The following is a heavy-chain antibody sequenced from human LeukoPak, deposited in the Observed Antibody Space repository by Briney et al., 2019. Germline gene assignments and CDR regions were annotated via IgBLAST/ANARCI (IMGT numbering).Heavy chain of an antibody. V-gene: IGHV4-30-4*01. Sequence: SETLSLTCSVSGGXISSGDYYWSWIRQPPGKGLGWIGYIYYSGSTYYNPSLKSRVTISVDTSKNQFSLKLSSVTAADTAVYYCARENMVRGVMEGNWFDPWGQGTLVTVSS. CDR1: GGXISSGDYY. J-gene: IGHJ5*02. CDR2: IYYSGST. D-gene: IGHD3-10*01. CDR3: ARENMVRGVMEGNWFDP.